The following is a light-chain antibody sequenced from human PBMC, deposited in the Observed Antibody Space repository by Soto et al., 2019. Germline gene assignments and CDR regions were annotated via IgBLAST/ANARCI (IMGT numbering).Light chain of an antibody. CDR3: QQYNNWPL. CDR2: WAS. Sequence: DIVMTQSPDSLAVSLGERATINCKSSQSVLYSPNNKNYLAWYQQKPGQPPKLLIYWASTRESGVPDRFSGSGSGTDFTLTISSLQAEDVAVYYCQQYNNWPLFGQGTKVEIK. V-gene: IGKV4-1*01. J-gene: IGKJ1*01. CDR1: QSVLYSPNNKNY.